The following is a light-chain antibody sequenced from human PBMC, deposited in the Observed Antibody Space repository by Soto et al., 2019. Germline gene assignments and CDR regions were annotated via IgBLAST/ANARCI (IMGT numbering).Light chain of an antibody. J-gene: IGLJ1*01. CDR1: SSDVGAYNY. CDR3: CSYAGIYSYV. Sequence: QSALTQPRSVSGSPGQSVTISCTGTSSDVGAYNYVSWYQQHPGQAPKVVVYDVTKRPSGVPDRFSGSKSGNTASLTISGLQAEDEADYYCCSYAGIYSYVFGSGTKLTAL. V-gene: IGLV2-11*01. CDR2: DVT.